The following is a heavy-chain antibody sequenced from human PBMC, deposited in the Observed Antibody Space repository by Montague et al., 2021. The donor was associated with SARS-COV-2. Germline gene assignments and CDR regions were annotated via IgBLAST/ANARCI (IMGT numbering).Heavy chain of an antibody. D-gene: IGHD2-21*01. J-gene: IGHJ5*02. CDR3: ARGGDMNWFDP. CDR2: IYYSGST. CDR1: GGSISSYY. V-gene: IGHV4-59*01. Sequence: SETLSLTCTVSGGSISSYYWSWIRQPPGKGLEWIGYIYYSGSTNYNPSLKSRVTISVDTSKNQFSLKLSSVTAADTAVYYCARGGDMNWFDPWGQGNPGHRLL.